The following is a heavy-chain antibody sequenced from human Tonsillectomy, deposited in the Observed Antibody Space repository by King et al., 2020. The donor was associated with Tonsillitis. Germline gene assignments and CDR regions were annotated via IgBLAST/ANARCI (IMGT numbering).Heavy chain of an antibody. CDR3: ARFCGDFYYDSSDSGYYYYMDV. J-gene: IGHJ6*03. Sequence: VQLVESGGGLVQPGGSLRLSCAASEFTFSSYEMNWVRQAPGKGLEWVSYISRSGSTTDYADSVKGRFTISRDNGKNSLYLQMNSLRAEDTAIYYFARFCGDFYYDSSDSGYYYYMDVWGKGTTVIVS. V-gene: IGHV3-48*03. CDR1: EFTFSSYE. D-gene: IGHD3-22*01. CDR2: ISRSGSTT.